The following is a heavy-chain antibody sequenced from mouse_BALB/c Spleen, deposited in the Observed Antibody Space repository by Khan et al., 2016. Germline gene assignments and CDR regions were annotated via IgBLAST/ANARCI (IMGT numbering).Heavy chain of an antibody. CDR3: TRSKGNWDDLDY. D-gene: IGHD4-1*01. CDR2: ITSGSTTI. Sequence: EVELVESGGGLVQPGGSRRLSCAASGFTFSSFGMHWVRQAPEKGLEWVAYITSGSTTIFYADTVKGRFTISRDNPKNTLFLQMTSLRSEDTAVYYCTRSKGNWDDLDYWGPGTTLTVFS. CDR1: GFTFSSFG. V-gene: IGHV5-17*02. J-gene: IGHJ2*01.